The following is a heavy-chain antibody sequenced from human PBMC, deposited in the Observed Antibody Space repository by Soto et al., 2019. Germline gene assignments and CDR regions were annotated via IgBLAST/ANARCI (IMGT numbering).Heavy chain of an antibody. V-gene: IGHV3-7*01. CDR2: IKPDGSYI. Sequence: GGSLRLSCVASRFTFSSSWMTWVRLAPGDALEWVATIKPDGSYIDYSASVKGRFTVSRDNAKNSRYLQINSLRAEDTAVYYCARDTILGPRGYYYGMDVWGQVTTVTVSS. J-gene: IGHJ6*02. D-gene: IGHD1-1*01. CDR3: ARDTILGPRGYYYGMDV. CDR1: RFTFSSSW.